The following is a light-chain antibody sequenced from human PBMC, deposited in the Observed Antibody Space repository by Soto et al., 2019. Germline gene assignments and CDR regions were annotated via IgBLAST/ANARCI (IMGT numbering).Light chain of an antibody. Sequence: DIQMTQSPSTLSASVGERVTITCRASRSVGGRVAWYQQKPGEAPKFVVYEASKLETGVPNRFRGSGFGTEFPLTITSLQPEDFGAYFFQQYNTYSPHSFGQGTKLEIK. CDR1: RSVGGR. CDR2: EAS. V-gene: IGKV1-5*03. J-gene: IGKJ2*03. CDR3: QQYNTYSPHS.